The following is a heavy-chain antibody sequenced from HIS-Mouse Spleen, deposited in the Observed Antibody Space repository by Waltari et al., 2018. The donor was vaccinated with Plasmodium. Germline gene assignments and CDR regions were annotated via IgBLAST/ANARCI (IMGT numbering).Heavy chain of an antibody. V-gene: IGHV3-7*01. CDR2: IKQDGSEK. J-gene: IGHJ2*01. Sequence: EVQLVESGGGLVQPGGSLRLSCAAPVFTLSSYWMIWVRQAPGKGLEWVANIKQDGSEKYYVDSVKGRFTISRDNAKNSLYLQMNSLRAEDTAVYYCASSWYWYFDLWGRGTLVTVSS. CDR3: ASSWYWYFDL. CDR1: VFTLSSYW. D-gene: IGHD6-13*01.